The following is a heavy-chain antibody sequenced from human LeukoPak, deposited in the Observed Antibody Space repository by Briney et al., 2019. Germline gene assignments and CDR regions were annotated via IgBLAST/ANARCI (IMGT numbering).Heavy chain of an antibody. CDR1: GFTFDDYG. V-gene: IGHV3-20*04. J-gene: IGHJ4*02. Sequence: GGSLRLSCAGSGFTFDDYGMSWVRQAPGKGLEWVSGINWNGGSTGYADSVKGRFTISRDNAKNSLYLQMNSLRAEDTALYYCARDFGQWQLNGGYYFDYWGQGTLVTVSS. CDR3: ARDFGQWQLNGGYYFDY. CDR2: INWNGGST. D-gene: IGHD1-26*01.